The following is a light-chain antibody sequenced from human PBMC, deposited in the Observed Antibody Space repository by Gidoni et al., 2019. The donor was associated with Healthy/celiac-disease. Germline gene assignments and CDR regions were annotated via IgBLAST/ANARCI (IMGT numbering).Light chain of an antibody. CDR3: QSADSSGTLWV. V-gene: IGLV3-25*03. Sequence: SDELTQPPSVSVSPGQTARITCSGDALPKQYAYWYQQKPGQAPILVIYKDTERPSGIPERFSGSSSGTTVTLTISGVQAEDEADYYCQSADSSGTLWVFGGGTKLTVL. CDR1: ALPKQY. CDR2: KDT. J-gene: IGLJ3*02.